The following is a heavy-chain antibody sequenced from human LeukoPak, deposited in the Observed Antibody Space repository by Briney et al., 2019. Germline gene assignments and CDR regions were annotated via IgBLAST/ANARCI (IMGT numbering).Heavy chain of an antibody. V-gene: IGHV3-48*03. CDR1: GFTFDFYD. Sequence: GGSLRLSCSASGFTFDFYDLNWVRQAPGKGLEWISYISSRASTIFYADSVKGRFYITRDNAKNSLYLQMNSLRAEDTAVYYCARGPSALVVAATPIDYWGQGTLVTVSS. D-gene: IGHD2-15*01. CDR2: ISSRASTI. CDR3: ARGPSALVVAATPIDY. J-gene: IGHJ4*02.